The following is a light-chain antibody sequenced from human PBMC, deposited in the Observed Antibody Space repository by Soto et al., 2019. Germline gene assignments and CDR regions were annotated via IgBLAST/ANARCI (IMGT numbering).Light chain of an antibody. CDR3: QQYNNWWT. V-gene: IGKV3-15*01. CDR1: QSISNN. Sequence: EIVMTQSPATLSVSPWERATLSCRASQSISNNLAWYHQRPGQAPRLLIYGASTRATGIPARFSGSGSGTEFTLTISSLQSEDFAVYYCQQYNNWWTFGQGTRVEIK. CDR2: GAS. J-gene: IGKJ1*01.